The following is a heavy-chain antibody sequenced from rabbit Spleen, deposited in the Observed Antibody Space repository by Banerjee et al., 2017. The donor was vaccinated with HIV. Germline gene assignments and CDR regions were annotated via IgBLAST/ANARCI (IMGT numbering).Heavy chain of an antibody. V-gene: IGHV1S40*01. D-gene: IGHD8-1*01. CDR1: GFSLSNKYY. J-gene: IGHJ6*01. Sequence: QSLEESGGDLVKPEGSLTLTCTASGFSLSNKYYMCWVRQAPGKGLEWVACAYAGSSGSTYSSTWAKGRFTISKTSSTTVTLQMTSLTAADTATYFCARDAGTSFSTYGMDLWGPGTLVTVS. CDR3: ARDAGTSFSTYGMDL. CDR2: AYAGSSGST.